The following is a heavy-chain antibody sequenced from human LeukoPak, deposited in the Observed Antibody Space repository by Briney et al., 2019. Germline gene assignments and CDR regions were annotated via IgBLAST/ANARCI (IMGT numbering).Heavy chain of an antibody. J-gene: IGHJ4*02. V-gene: IGHV3-30-3*01. Sequence: GGSLRLSCAASGFTFSSYAMHWVRQAPGKGLEWVAVISYDGSNKYYADSVKGRFTISRDNSKNTLYLQMNSLRAEDTAVYYCARSQGMVRGGYFDYWGQGTLVTVSS. CDR3: ARSQGMVRGGYFDY. CDR1: GFTFSSYA. D-gene: IGHD3-10*01. CDR2: ISYDGSNK.